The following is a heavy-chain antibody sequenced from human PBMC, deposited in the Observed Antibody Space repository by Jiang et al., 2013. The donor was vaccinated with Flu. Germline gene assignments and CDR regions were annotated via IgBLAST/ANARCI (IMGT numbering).Heavy chain of an antibody. Sequence: GKGLEWVGRIKSKTDGGTTDYAAPVKGRFTISRDDSKNTLYLQMNSLKTEDTAVYYCTHRRIGPTDAFDIWGQGTMVTVSS. D-gene: IGHD2-15*01. CDR3: THRRIGPTDAFDI. CDR2: IKSKTDGGTT. V-gene: IGHV3-15*07. J-gene: IGHJ3*02.